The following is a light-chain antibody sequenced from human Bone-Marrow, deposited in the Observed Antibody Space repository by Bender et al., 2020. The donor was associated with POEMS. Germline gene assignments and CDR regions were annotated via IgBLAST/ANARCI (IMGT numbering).Light chain of an antibody. CDR3: SAWDDSLSGWV. CDR2: YDD. J-gene: IGLJ3*02. V-gene: IGLV1-36*01. CDR1: SSNIGRSG. Sequence: QSVLTQTPSTSGAPGQTISISCSGGSSNIGRSGVNWYQQLPGEAPKLLIYYDDLLTPGVSDRFSASKSGTSASLAISELQSEDEALYYCSAWDDSLSGWVFGGGTKLTVL.